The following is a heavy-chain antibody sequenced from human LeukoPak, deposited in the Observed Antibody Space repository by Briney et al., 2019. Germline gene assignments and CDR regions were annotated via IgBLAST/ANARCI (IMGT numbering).Heavy chain of an antibody. CDR3: ARVGSGSYYNLDY. Sequence: GGSLRLSCAASGFTFSSYSMSWIRQAPGKGLEWVSYISSSSSNIYYADSVKGRFTISRDNAKNSLYLQMNSLRAEDTAVYYCARVGSGSYYNLDYWGQGTLVTVPS. CDR2: ISSSSSNI. CDR1: GFTFSSYS. J-gene: IGHJ4*02. D-gene: IGHD3-10*01. V-gene: IGHV3-48*04.